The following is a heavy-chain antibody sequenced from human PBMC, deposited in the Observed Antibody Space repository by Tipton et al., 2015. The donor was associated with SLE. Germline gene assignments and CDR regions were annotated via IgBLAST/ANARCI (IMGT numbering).Heavy chain of an antibody. CDR3: AKDGAGTYFQY. CDR2: IYSGGST. CDR1: GFTFSSYA. Sequence: SLRLSCAASGFTFSSYAMSWVRQAPGKGLEWVSVIYSGGSTYYVDSVKGRFTISRDNSKNTLYLQMNSLRAEDTAVYYCAKDGAGTYFQYWGQGTLVTVSS. D-gene: IGHD6-13*01. J-gene: IGHJ1*01. V-gene: IGHV3-23*03.